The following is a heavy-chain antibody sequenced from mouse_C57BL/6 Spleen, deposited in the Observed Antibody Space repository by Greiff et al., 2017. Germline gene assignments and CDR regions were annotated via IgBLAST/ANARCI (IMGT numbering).Heavy chain of an antibody. J-gene: IGHJ4*01. D-gene: IGHD2-4*01. CDR1: GYTFTSYW. V-gene: IGHV1-64*01. CDR2: IHPNSGST. CDR3: ARDDYDGGPYAMDY. Sequence: VQLQQPGAELVKPGASVKLSCKASGYTFTSYWMHWVKQRPGQGLEWIGMIHPNSGSTNSNEKFKSKATLTVDKSSSTAYMQLSSLTSEDSAVYYCARDDYDGGPYAMDYWGQGTSGTVSS.